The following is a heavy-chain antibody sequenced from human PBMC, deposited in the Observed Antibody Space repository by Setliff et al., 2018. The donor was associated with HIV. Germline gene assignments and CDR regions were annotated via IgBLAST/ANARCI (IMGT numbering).Heavy chain of an antibody. J-gene: IGHJ3*01. V-gene: IGHV1-18*01. CDR1: GYMFIAYG. Sequence: ASVKVSCKTSGYMFIAYGMSWVRRAPGQGLEWMGWIGPYNGRTEYAQEFQGRVSLTIDTSASTAYMELRSLRSDDTAVYYCASDDGGYNYAEAFDVWGKGTMVTVSS. CDR3: ASDDGGYNYAEAFDV. CDR2: IGPYNGRT. D-gene: IGHD3-16*01.